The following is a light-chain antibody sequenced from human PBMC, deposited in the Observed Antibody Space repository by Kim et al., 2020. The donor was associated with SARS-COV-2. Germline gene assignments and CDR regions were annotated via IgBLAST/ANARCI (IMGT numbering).Light chain of an antibody. Sequence: LGQTVRITCQGDSLRGYFASWYQQKPGQAPVLVIYGKNNRPSGIPDRFSGSSSGNTASLTITGAQAEDEADYYCNSRDSSGNHHYVFGTGTKVTVL. CDR1: SLRGYF. CDR3: NSRDSSGNHHYV. CDR2: GKN. V-gene: IGLV3-19*01. J-gene: IGLJ1*01.